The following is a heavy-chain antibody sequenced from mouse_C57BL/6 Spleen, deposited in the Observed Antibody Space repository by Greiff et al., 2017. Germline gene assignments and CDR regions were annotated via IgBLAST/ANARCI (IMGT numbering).Heavy chain of an antibody. J-gene: IGHJ2*01. D-gene: IGHD2-3*01. CDR1: GYTFTDYY. CDR2: INPNNGGT. Sequence: EVQLQQSGPELVKPGASVKISCKASGYTFTDYYMNWVKQSHGKSLEWIGDINPNNGGTSYNQKFKGKATLTVDKSSSTAYMELRSLTSEDSAVYYCARWKGGLLADYWGQGTTLTVSS. V-gene: IGHV1-26*01. CDR3: ARWKGGLLADY.